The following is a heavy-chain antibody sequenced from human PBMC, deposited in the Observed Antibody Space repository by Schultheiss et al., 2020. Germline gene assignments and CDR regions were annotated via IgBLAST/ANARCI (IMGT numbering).Heavy chain of an antibody. CDR1: GGSISSYY. CDR3: ARGLALWFGEFDYYYYGMDV. Sequence: SETLSLTCTVSGGSISSYYWSWIRQPAGKGLEWIGRIYTSGSTNYNPSLKSRVTMSVDTSKNQFSLKLSSVTAADTAVYYCARGLALWFGEFDYYYYGMDVWGQGTTVTVSS. D-gene: IGHD3-10*01. CDR2: IYTSGST. J-gene: IGHJ6*02. V-gene: IGHV4-4*07.